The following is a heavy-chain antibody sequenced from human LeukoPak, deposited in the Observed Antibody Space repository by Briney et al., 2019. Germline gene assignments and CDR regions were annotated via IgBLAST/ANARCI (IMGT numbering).Heavy chain of an antibody. Sequence: QPGGSLRLSCAASGFTFSSYAMSWVRQAPGKGLEWVSTIGSGSSTYYADSVKGRFTISRDNSKNTLYLQMNSLRAEDTAVYYCAKAPVRGAVTGYWGQGTLVTVSS. D-gene: IGHD2-21*02. CDR1: GFTFSSYA. J-gene: IGHJ4*02. V-gene: IGHV3-23*01. CDR2: IGSGSST. CDR3: AKAPVRGAVTGY.